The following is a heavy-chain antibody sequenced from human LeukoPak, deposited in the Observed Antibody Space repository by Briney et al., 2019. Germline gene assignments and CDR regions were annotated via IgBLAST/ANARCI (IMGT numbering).Heavy chain of an antibody. D-gene: IGHD3-22*01. Sequence: GGSLRLSCAASGFTFSSYAMSWVRQAPGKGLEWVSYISSSGSTIYYADSVKGRFTISRDNAKNSLYLQMNSLRAEDTAVYYCARGDITMISHYWGQGTLVTVSS. V-gene: IGHV3-48*04. J-gene: IGHJ4*02. CDR2: ISSSGSTI. CDR1: GFTFSSYA. CDR3: ARGDITMISHY.